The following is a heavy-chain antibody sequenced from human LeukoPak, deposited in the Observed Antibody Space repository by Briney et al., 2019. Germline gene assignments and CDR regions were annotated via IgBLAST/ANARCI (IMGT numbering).Heavy chain of an antibody. CDR3: ARQVVSGAFLFDS. V-gene: IGHV4-59*08. Sequence: PSETLSLTCTVSGGSISNYYWSWIRQPPGKGLEWIGYVYYSGSTNYNPSLKSRVTISVDTSKNQFSLKLSSVTAADAAVYYCARQVVSGAFLFDSWGQGTLVTVSS. D-gene: IGHD2-15*01. J-gene: IGHJ4*02. CDR2: VYYSGST. CDR1: GGSISNYY.